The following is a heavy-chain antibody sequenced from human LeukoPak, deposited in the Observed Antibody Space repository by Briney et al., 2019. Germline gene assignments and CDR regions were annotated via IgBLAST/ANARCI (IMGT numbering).Heavy chain of an antibody. Sequence: GGSLRLSCAASGFSFNFHSMNWVRQAPGKGLEWVSSISSSSSYIYYADSVKGRFTISRDNAKNSLYLQMNSLRAEDTAVYYCARTGRVGATDYWGQGTLVTVSS. V-gene: IGHV3-21*01. CDR1: GFSFNFHS. J-gene: IGHJ4*02. CDR2: ISSSSSYI. CDR3: ARTGRVGATDY. D-gene: IGHD1-26*01.